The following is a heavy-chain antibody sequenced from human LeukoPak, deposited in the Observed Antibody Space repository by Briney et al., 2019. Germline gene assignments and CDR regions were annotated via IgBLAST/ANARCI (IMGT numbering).Heavy chain of an antibody. D-gene: IGHD4-17*01. Sequence: PGGSLRLSCVASGFTFSTYWMYWVRQAPGKGLEWVSSISSSSSYIYYADSVKGRFTISRDNAKNSLYLQMNSLRAEDTAVYYCARDNGDYYHWGQGTLVTVSS. J-gene: IGHJ5*02. CDR2: ISSSSSYI. V-gene: IGHV3-21*01. CDR3: ARDNGDYYH. CDR1: GFTFSTYW.